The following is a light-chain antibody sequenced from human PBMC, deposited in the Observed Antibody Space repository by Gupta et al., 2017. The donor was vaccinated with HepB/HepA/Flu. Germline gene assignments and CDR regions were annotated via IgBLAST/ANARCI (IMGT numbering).Light chain of an antibody. CDR2: KDR. J-gene: IGLJ2*01. CDR3: QSADSSGVV. CDR1: ALPKQY. Sequence: YELTQPPSVSVSPGHTARITCSGGALPKQYAYWYQQKPGQAPVLVIYKDRERPSGIPERFSGSSSGTTVTLTISGVQAEDEADYYCQSADSSGVVFGGGTKLTVL. V-gene: IGLV3-25*03.